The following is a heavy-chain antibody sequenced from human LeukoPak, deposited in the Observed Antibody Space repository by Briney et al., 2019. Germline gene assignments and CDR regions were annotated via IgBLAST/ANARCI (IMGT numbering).Heavy chain of an antibody. V-gene: IGHV3-23*01. J-gene: IGHJ4*02. D-gene: IGHD6-19*01. Sequence: GGTLRLSCAASGFTFSSYGMSWVRQAPGKGLEWVSAISGSGGSTYYADSVKGRFTISRDNSKNTLYLQMNSLRAEDTAVYYCAKGIAVAGTGFDSWGQGTLVTVSS. CDR3: AKGIAVAGTGFDS. CDR2: ISGSGGST. CDR1: GFTFSSYG.